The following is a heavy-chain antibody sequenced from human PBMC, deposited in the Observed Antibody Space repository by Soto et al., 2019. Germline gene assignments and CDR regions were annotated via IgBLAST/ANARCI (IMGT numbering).Heavy chain of an antibody. D-gene: IGHD3-22*01. Sequence: SLRLSCAASGFTFSTYGMHWVRQAPGKGLEWVAFMSYDGNNKYYTDSVKGRFTISRDNSKNTLYLQMNSLRAEDTAVYYCAKDLGVVITSFDYWGQGTLVTVSS. V-gene: IGHV3-30*18. CDR3: AKDLGVVITSFDY. J-gene: IGHJ4*02. CDR2: MSYDGNNK. CDR1: GFTFSTYG.